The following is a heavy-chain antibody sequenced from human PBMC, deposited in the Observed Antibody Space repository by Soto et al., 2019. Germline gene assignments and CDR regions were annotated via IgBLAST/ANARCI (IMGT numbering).Heavy chain of an antibody. CDR2: IVVGSGNT. V-gene: IGHV1-58*02. D-gene: IGHD3-22*01. CDR1: GFTFTSPA. Sequence: ASVKVSCKASGFTFTSPAMQWVRQARGQRLEWIGWIVVGSGNTNYAQKFQERVTITRDMSTSTAYMELSSLRSEDTAVYYCVGGYFNDAFEIRGQGTILTVSS. J-gene: IGHJ3*02. CDR3: VGGYFNDAFEI.